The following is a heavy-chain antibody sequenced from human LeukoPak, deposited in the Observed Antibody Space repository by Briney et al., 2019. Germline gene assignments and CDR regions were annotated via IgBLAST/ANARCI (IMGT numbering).Heavy chain of an antibody. CDR3: ARGDSSGSLDY. D-gene: IGHD3-22*01. Sequence: SETLSLTCAVYGGSFSGYYWSWIRPPPGKGLEWIGEINHSGSTNYNPSLKSRVTISVDTSKNQFSLKLSSVTAADTAVYYCARGDSSGSLDYWGQGTLVTVSS. V-gene: IGHV4-34*01. CDR1: GGSFSGYY. CDR2: INHSGST. J-gene: IGHJ4*02.